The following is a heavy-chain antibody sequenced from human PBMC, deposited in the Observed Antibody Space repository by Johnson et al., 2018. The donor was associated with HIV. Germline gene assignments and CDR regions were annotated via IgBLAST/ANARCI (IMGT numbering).Heavy chain of an antibody. V-gene: IGHV3-66*01. J-gene: IGHJ3*02. D-gene: IGHD3-10*01. CDR1: GFTVSSNY. CDR3: ARGPVMVRGVTDAFDI. CDR2: IYSGGST. Sequence: VQLVESGGGLVKPGGSLRVSCAASGFTVSSNYMSWVRQAPGKGLEWVSVIYSGGSTYYADSVKGRFTISRDNSKNTLYLQMNSLRAEDTAVYYCARGPVMVRGVTDAFDIWGQGTMVTVSS.